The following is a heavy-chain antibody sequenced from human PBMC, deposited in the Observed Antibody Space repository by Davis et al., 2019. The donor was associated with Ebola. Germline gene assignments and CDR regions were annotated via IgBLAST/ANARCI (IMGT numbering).Heavy chain of an antibody. V-gene: IGHV1-69*04. CDR1: GYTFTSYA. Sequence: AASVKVSCKASGYTFTSYAISWVRQAPGQGLEWMGRIIPILGIANYAQKFQGRVTITADKSTSTAYMELSSLRSEDTAVYYCARTRYGDYGMDVWGQGTTVTVSS. CDR3: ARTRYGDYGMDV. D-gene: IGHD3-9*01. CDR2: IIPILGIA. J-gene: IGHJ6*02.